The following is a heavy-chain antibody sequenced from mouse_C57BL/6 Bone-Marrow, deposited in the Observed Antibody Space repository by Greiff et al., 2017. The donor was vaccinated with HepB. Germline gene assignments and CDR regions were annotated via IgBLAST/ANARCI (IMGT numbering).Heavy chain of an antibody. CDR1: GFTFSDYY. CDR2: ISNGGGST. CDR3: ARQGVQYAMDY. Sequence: EVNVVESGGGLVQPGGSLKLSCAASGFTFSDYYMYWVRQTPEKRLEWVAYISNGGGSTYYPDTVKGRFTISRDNAKNTLYLQMSRLKSEDTAMYYCARQGVQYAMDYWGQGTSVTVSS. D-gene: IGHD2-14*01. V-gene: IGHV5-12*01. J-gene: IGHJ4*01.